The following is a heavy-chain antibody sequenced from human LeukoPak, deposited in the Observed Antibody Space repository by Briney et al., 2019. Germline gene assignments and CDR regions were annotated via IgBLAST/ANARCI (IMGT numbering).Heavy chain of an antibody. J-gene: IGHJ4*02. CDR3: ARVDTAMVPFDY. CDR1: GYTFTGYY. CDR2: INPNSGGT. V-gene: IGHV1-2*02. Sequence: ASVKVSCKASGYTFTGYYMHWVRRAPGEGLEWMGWINPNSGGTNYAQKFQGRVTMTRDTSISTAYMELSRLRSDDTAVYYCARVDTAMVPFDYWGQGTLVTVSS. D-gene: IGHD5-18*01.